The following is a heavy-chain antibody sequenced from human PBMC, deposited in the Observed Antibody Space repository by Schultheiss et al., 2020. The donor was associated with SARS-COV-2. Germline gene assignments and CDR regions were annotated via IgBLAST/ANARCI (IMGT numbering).Heavy chain of an antibody. CDR3: ARRLTSGYEEFDY. Sequence: GGSLRLSCAASGFTVSSNYMSWVRQAPGKGLVWVSRINSDGSSTTYADSVKGRFTISRDNAKNTLYLQMNSLRAEDTAVYYCARRLTSGYEEFDYWGQGTLVTVSS. CDR1: GFTVSSNY. J-gene: IGHJ4*02. D-gene: IGHD5-12*01. V-gene: IGHV3-74*01. CDR2: INSDGSST.